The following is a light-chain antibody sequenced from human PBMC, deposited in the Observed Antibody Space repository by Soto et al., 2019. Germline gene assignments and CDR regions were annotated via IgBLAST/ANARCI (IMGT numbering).Light chain of an antibody. CDR2: GAS. Sequence: EIVLTQSPDTLSLSPGERATLSCRASQSVSSSYFAWYQQKPGRAPRLLIYGASSRATGIPDRFSGSVSGPDFTLTISRLEPEDFAVYYCQQYGSSAWTFGQGTKVEIK. CDR3: QQYGSSAWT. J-gene: IGKJ1*01. V-gene: IGKV3-20*01. CDR1: QSVSSSY.